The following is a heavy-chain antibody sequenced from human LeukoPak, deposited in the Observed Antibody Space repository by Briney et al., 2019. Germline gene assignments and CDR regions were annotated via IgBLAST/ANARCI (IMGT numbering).Heavy chain of an antibody. Sequence: VASVKVSCKASGYTFTGYYMHWVRQAPGQGLEWMGRINPNSGGTNYAQKFQGRATMTRDTSISTAYMELSRLRSDDTAVYYCARTMIVPLPGDAFDIWGQGTMVTGSS. D-gene: IGHD3-22*01. CDR2: INPNSGGT. J-gene: IGHJ3*02. CDR3: ARTMIVPLPGDAFDI. V-gene: IGHV1-2*06. CDR1: GYTFTGYY.